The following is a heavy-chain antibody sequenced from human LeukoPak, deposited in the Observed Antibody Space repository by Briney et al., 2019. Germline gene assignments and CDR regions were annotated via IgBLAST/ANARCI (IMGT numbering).Heavy chain of an antibody. J-gene: IGHJ4*02. V-gene: IGHV4-39*01. CDR2: IYYSGST. CDR1: GGSISSSSYY. D-gene: IGHD3-16*01. Sequence: SETLSLTCTASGGSISSSSYYWGWIRQPPGKGLEWIGSIYYSGSTYYNPSLKSRVTISVDTSKNQFSLKLSSVTAADTAVYYCARGGPLDYWGQGTLVTVSS. CDR3: ARGGPLDY.